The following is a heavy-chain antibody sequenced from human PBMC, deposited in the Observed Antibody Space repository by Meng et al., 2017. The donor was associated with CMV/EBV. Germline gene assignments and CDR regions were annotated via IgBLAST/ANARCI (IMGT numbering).Heavy chain of an antibody. V-gene: IGHV3-30*02. D-gene: IGHD3-10*01. CDR2: IRYDGSNK. CDR3: ANFGGEVY. Sequence: GESLKISCAASGFTFSSYGMHWVRQAPGKGLEWAAFIRYDGSNKYYADSVKGRFTISRDNSKNTLYLQMNSRRAEDTAVYYCANFGGEVYWGQGTLVTVSS. J-gene: IGHJ4*02. CDR1: GFTFSSYG.